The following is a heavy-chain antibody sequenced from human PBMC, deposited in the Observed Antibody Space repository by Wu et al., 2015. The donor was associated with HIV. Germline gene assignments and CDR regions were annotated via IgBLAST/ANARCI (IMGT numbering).Heavy chain of an antibody. CDR1: GYTFTNYD. Sequence: QVQVVQSGAEVKKPGASVRVSCTASGYTFTNYDINWVRQASGRGLEWLGWMNPKHGGSGSIQKILGRVTMTRDISTSTAYMELSRLRSDDTAVYFCVVATINAFDIWGHGTAVTVSS. J-gene: IGHJ3*02. CDR2: MNPKHGGS. V-gene: IGHV1-8*01. D-gene: IGHD5-24*01. CDR3: VVATINAFDI.